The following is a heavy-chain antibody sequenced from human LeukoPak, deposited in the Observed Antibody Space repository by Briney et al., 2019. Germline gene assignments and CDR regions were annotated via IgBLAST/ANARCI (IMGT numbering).Heavy chain of an antibody. CDR2: ISAYNGNT. D-gene: IGHD2-2*01. CDR1: GYTFTSYG. V-gene: IGHV1-18*03. J-gene: IGHJ4*02. Sequence: ASVKVSCKASGYTFTSYGISWVRQAPGQGLEWMGWISAYNGNTNYAQKLQGRVTMTTDTSTSTAYMELRSLRSDDMAVYYCARDPGRYCSSTSCYPDYWGQGTLVTVSS. CDR3: ARDPGRYCSSTSCYPDY.